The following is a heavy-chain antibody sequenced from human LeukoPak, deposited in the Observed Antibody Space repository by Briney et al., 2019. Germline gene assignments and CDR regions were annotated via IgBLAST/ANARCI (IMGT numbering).Heavy chain of an antibody. Sequence: ASVKVSCKASGYTFTSYYMHWVRRAPGQGLEWMGIINPSGGSTSYAQKFQGRVTMTRDMSTSTVYMELSSLRSEDTAVYYCERDTGAVYGFDYSGQGTLVTVSS. CDR1: GYTFTSYY. V-gene: IGHV1-46*01. J-gene: IGHJ4*02. CDR3: ERDTGAVYGFDY. CDR2: INPSGGST. D-gene: IGHD3-10*01.